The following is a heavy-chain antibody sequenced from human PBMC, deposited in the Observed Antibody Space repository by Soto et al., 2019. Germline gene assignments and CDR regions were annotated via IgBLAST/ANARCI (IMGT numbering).Heavy chain of an antibody. J-gene: IGHJ6*03. V-gene: IGHV3-66*01. CDR3: ARAGAYSSANMDV. D-gene: IGHD6-25*01. CDR2: TYSGGSA. CDR1: GLNVSSNS. Sequence: EVQLVESGGGLVQPGGSLRVSCAASGLNVSSNSMNWVRQAPGRGLEWVSITYSGGSAYYADSVKGRFTISRDNSKTTLFLQMNRRRAEDTAVYYCARAGAYSSANMDVWGKGTTVTVSS.